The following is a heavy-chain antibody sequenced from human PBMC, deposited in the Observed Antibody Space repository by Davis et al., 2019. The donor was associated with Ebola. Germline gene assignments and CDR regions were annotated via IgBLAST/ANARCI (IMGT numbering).Heavy chain of an antibody. CDR2: ISSSSSYI. CDR1: GFTFSSYS. D-gene: IGHD1-14*01. Sequence: GGSLRLSCAASGFTFSSYSMNWVRQAPGKGLEWVSSISSSSSYIYYADSVKGRFTISRDNVKNSLYLQMNSLRAEDTAVYYCARDPEAYYYYGMDVWGQGTTVTVSS. V-gene: IGHV3-21*01. CDR3: ARDPEAYYYYGMDV. J-gene: IGHJ6*02.